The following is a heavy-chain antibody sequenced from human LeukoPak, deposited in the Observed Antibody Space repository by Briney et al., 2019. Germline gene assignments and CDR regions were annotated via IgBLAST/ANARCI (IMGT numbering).Heavy chain of an antibody. D-gene: IGHD3-16*01. CDR2: INHSGST. Sequence: SETLSLTCAVYGGSFSGYYWSWIRQPPGKGLEWIGEINHSGSTNYNPSLKGRVTISVDTSKNQFSLKLSSVTAADTAVYYCARGLYSRGYNWFDPWGQGTLVTVSS. J-gene: IGHJ5*02. CDR3: ARGLYSRGYNWFDP. CDR1: GGSFSGYY. V-gene: IGHV4-34*01.